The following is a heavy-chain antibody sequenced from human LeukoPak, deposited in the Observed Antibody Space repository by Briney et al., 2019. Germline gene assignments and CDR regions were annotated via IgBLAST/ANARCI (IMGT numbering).Heavy chain of an antibody. V-gene: IGHV4-59*12. D-gene: IGHD2-21*01. CDR2: VYHSGSA. CDR1: GGSISSYY. CDR3: ARRGGDVEY. Sequence: PSETLSLTCTVSGGSISSYYWSWIRQPPGKGLEWIGCVYHSGSANYNPSLKSRVTISVDTSKNQFSLKLTSVTAADTAVYYCARRGGDVEYWGQGTLVTVSS. J-gene: IGHJ4*02.